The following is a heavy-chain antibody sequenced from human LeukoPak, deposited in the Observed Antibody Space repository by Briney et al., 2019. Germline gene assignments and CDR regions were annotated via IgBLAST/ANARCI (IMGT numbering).Heavy chain of an antibody. V-gene: IGHV3-30*02. D-gene: IGHD3-10*01. J-gene: IGHJ4*02. Sequence: GGSLRLSCAASGFTFSNYDIHWVRQAPGKGLEWVTFIWSDGSNKYCADSVKGRFTISRDNSKNTVYLQMNSLRAEDTAVYYCAKSVSSRGLIIPKTSRYFDYWGQGTLVTVSS. CDR1: GFTFSNYD. CDR3: AKSVSSRGLIIPKTSRYFDY. CDR2: IWSDGSNK.